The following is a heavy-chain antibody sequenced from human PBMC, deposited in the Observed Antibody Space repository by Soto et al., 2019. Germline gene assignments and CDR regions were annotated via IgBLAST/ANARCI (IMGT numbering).Heavy chain of an antibody. CDR3: ARDLGTAMVPYYYYGMDV. CDR2: IIPIFGTA. D-gene: IGHD5-18*01. Sequence: SVKVSCKASGGTFSSYAISWVRQAPGQGLEWMGVIIPIFGTANYAQKFQGRVTITADESTSTAYMELSSLRSEDTAVYYCARDLGTAMVPYYYYGMDVWGQGTTVTVSS. V-gene: IGHV1-69*13. CDR1: GGTFSSYA. J-gene: IGHJ6*02.